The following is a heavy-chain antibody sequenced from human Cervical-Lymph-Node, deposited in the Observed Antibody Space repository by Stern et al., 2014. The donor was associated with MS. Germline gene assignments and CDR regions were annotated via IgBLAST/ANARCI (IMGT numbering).Heavy chain of an antibody. CDR2: IYYSGTT. J-gene: IGHJ6*02. D-gene: IGHD3-22*01. Sequence: QVQLQESGPGLVKPSQTLSLTCTVSGGSISSDNYYWTWIRQHPGKGLEWIGHIYYSGTTYYNPSLKSRVSITVDTSQTLFSLRLSSVTAADTAVYYCARDHFTTSLDVWGHGTTVTVS. V-gene: IGHV4-31*03. CDR1: GGSISSDNYY. CDR3: ARDHFTTSLDV.